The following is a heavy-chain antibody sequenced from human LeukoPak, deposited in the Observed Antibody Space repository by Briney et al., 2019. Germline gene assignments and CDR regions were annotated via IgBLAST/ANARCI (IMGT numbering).Heavy chain of an antibody. CDR1: GYTFTIYG. J-gene: IGHJ4*02. D-gene: IGHD4-17*01. Sequence: GASVKVSCKASGYTFTIYGISWVRQAPGQGLEWMGIINPSGGSTSYAQKFQGRVTMTRDTSTSTVYMELSSLRSEDTAVYYCARDMDGDYLDYWGQGTLVTVSS. V-gene: IGHV1-46*01. CDR2: INPSGGST. CDR3: ARDMDGDYLDY.